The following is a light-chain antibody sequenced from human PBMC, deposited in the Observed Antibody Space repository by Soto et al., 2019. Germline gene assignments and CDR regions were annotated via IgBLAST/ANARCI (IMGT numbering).Light chain of an antibody. V-gene: IGKV3-15*01. J-gene: IGKJ5*01. CDR3: QQYDNKPPIT. CDR2: ATS. CDR1: QSVSTN. Sequence: EIVMTQSPATLSVSPGERATLSCRASQSVSTNLAWYQQKPGQAPRLLIYATSTRATGIPDRFTGSGSGTECTLTISSLQSEDFAVYHYQQYDNKPPITFGQGTRLEIK.